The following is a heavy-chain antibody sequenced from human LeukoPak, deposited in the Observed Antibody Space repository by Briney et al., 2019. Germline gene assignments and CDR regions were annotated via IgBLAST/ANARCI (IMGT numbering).Heavy chain of an antibody. V-gene: IGHV4-39*07. CDR2: IYYSGST. J-gene: IGHJ4*02. CDR3: ARDGNAL. D-gene: IGHD1-1*01. Sequence: SETLSLTCTVSGGSISSNGYYWAWFRQPPVKGLEWIGSIYYSGSTYYNPSLKSRVTISIDTSKNQFSLKLRSVTAADTAVYYCARDGNALWGQGTLVTASS. CDR1: GGSISSNGYY.